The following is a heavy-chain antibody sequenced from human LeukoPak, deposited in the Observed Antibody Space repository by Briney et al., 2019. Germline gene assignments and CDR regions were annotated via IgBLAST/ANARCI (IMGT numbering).Heavy chain of an antibody. V-gene: IGHV3-7*01. CDR2: IKPDGSDK. D-gene: IGHD5-12*01. Sequence: PGGSLRLSCAASGFTFSNHWMSWVRQAPGKGLEWVASIKPDGSDKYYVDSVKGRFTISRDNAKNSLSLQMNSLRAEDTAVYYCARILATFTTWDYWGQGTLVTVPS. CDR1: GFTFSNHW. CDR3: ARILATFTTWDY. J-gene: IGHJ4*02.